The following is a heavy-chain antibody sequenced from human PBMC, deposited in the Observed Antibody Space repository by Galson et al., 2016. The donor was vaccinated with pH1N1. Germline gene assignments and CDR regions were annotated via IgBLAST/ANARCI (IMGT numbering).Heavy chain of an antibody. CDR1: GFTFSRYY. D-gene: IGHD7-27*01. J-gene: IGHJ4*02. V-gene: IGHV3-7*01. Sequence: SLRLSCAASGFTFSRYYMTWVRQAPGKGLEWVANIKQDGSEKNYVDSVKGRFTISRDNAKNSVYLQMNSLRAKDTAVYYCAKENWGCEYWGQGTLVTVSS. CDR2: IKQDGSEK. CDR3: AKENWGCEY.